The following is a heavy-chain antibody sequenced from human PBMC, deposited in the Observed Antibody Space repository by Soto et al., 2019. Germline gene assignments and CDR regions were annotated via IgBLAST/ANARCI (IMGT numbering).Heavy chain of an antibody. CDR2: IYYSGST. V-gene: IGHV4-39*01. Sequence: SETLSLTCTVSGGSISSSSYYWGWIRQPPGKGLGWIGSIYYSGSTYYNPSLKSRVTISVDASKNQFSLKLSSVTAADTAVYYCARWRLLEWYLGYWGQGTLVTVSS. D-gene: IGHD3-3*01. CDR3: ARWRLLEWYLGY. J-gene: IGHJ4*02. CDR1: GGSISSSSYY.